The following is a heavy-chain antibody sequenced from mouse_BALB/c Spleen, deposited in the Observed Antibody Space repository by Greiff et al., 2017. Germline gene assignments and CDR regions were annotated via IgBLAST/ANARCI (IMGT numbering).Heavy chain of an antibody. J-gene: IGHJ1*01. D-gene: IGHD2-12*01. V-gene: IGHV2-6-7*01. Sequence: VQLQQSGPGLVAPSQSLSITCTVSGFSLTGYGVNWVRQPPGKGLEWLGMIWGDGSTDYNSALKSRLSISKDNSKSQVFLKMNSLQTDDTARYYCARDVVTTTDWYFDVWGAGTTVTVSS. CDR2: IWGDGST. CDR1: GFSLTGYG. CDR3: ARDVVTTTDWYFDV.